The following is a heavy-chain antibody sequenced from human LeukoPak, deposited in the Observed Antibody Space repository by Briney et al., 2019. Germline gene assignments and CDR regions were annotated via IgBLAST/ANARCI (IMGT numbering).Heavy chain of an antibody. CDR2: INPNSGGT. Sequence: ASVKVSCKASGYTFTGYYMHWGRQDPRQGLEWMGWINPNSGGTNYAQKFPGRVTMTRETSISTAYMELSRLRSDDTAVYYCARDSGYDFIGDLYYYYMDVWGKGTTVTVSS. CDR1: GYTFTGYY. J-gene: IGHJ6*03. CDR3: ARDSGYDFIGDLYYYYMDV. D-gene: IGHD5-12*01. V-gene: IGHV1-2*02.